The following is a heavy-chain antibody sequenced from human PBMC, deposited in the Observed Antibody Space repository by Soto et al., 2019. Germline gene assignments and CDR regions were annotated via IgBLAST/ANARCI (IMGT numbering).Heavy chain of an antibody. D-gene: IGHD4-17*01. CDR2: ISSSSSYI. J-gene: IGHJ6*02. CDR3: AREYGGYVLGYYYGMDV. CDR1: GFTFISYS. V-gene: IGHV3-21*01. Sequence: GGSLRLSCASSGFTFISYSMNWVRQAPGKGLEWVSSISSSSSYIYYADSVKGRFTISRDNAKNSLYLQMNSLRAEDTAVYYCAREYGGYVLGYYYGMDVWGQGTTVTVSS.